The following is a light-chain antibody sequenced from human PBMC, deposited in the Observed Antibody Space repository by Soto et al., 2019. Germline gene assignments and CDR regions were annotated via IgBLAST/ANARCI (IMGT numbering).Light chain of an antibody. CDR1: QSLLHSNGKTY. CDR3: MPTSQFQSIA. CDR2: EVS. J-gene: IGKJ5*01. V-gene: IGKV2D-29*01. Sequence: EIVMTQSPLSLSATPGQPASISCKSSQSLLHSNGKTYLYWYVQKSGQPPKLLIYEVSNRFSGVSERVSGSGAGTAFTLNISRVVDEDVWVYYGMPTSQFQSIAFGQGTRLEIK.